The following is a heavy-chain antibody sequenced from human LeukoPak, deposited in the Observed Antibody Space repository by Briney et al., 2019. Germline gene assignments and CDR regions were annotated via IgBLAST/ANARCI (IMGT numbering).Heavy chain of an antibody. CDR2: MNPNSGNT. J-gene: IGHJ4*02. V-gene: IGHV1-8*01. CDR3: ARGTYYYDSSGYYRYRIFDY. CDR1: GYTFTSYD. D-gene: IGHD3-22*01. Sequence: ASVKVSCKASGYTFTSYDINWVRQATGQGLECMGWMNPNSGNTGYAQKFQGRVTITRNTSISTAYMELSSLRSEDPAVYYCARGTYYYDSSGYYRYRIFDYWGQGTLVTVSS.